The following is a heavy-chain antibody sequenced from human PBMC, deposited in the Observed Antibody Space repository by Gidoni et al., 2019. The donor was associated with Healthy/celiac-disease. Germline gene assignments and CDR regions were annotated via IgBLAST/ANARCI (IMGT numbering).Heavy chain of an antibody. V-gene: IGHV3-48*01. CDR1: GSTFSSYS. CDR3: ARDSGAWYYDSSGYPGERHYYGMDV. J-gene: IGHJ6*02. Sequence: EVQLVVSGGGLVQPGGSLRLSCAASGSTFSSYSINWVRQAPGKGLEWVSYIGSSSSTVYYADAVKGRFTISRDNAKNSLYLQMNSLRAEDTAVYYCARDSGAWYYDSSGYPGERHYYGMDVWGQGTTVTVSS. CDR2: IGSSSSTV. D-gene: IGHD3-22*01.